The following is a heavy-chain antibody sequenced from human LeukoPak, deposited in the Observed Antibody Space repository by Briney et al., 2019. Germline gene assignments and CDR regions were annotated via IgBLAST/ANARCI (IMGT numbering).Heavy chain of an antibody. Sequence: SETLSLTCTVSGGSISSYYWSWIRQPPGKGLEWIGYIYYSGSTNYNPSLKSRVTISVDTSKNQFSLKLSSVTAADTAVYYCARAGDAVTTAGDYYYGMDVWGQGTTVTVSS. J-gene: IGHJ6*02. CDR1: GGSISSYY. CDR3: ARAGDAVTTAGDYYYGMDV. V-gene: IGHV4-59*01. CDR2: IYYSGST. D-gene: IGHD4-17*01.